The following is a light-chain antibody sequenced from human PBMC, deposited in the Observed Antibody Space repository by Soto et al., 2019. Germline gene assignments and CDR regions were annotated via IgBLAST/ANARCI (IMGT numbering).Light chain of an antibody. CDR2: GAS. CDR3: QQRSNLPLT. CDR1: QSVSTY. Sequence: EVVLTQSPATLSLSPGERATLSCRSSQSVSTYLAWYQQRPGQAPRLLLYGASNRATGIPARFSGSGSGTDFTLTISSLEPEDFAVYYCQQRSNLPLTFGGGTKVEIK. J-gene: IGKJ4*01. V-gene: IGKV3-11*01.